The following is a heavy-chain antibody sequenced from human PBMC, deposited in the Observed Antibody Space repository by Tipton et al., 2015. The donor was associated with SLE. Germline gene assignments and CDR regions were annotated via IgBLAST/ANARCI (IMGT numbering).Heavy chain of an antibody. CDR2: IYYNGRT. D-gene: IGHD6-13*01. CDR1: GGSISSSSYY. Sequence: TLSLTCTVSGGSISSSSYYWSWIRQPPGKGLEWLGYIYYNGRTNYNPSLKSRVSISIDTSKNQVSLRVTSVTAADTAVYYCARDFRAVAGRFFYYYMDVWGKGTTVTV. J-gene: IGHJ6*03. CDR3: ARDFRAVAGRFFYYYMDV. V-gene: IGHV4-61*01.